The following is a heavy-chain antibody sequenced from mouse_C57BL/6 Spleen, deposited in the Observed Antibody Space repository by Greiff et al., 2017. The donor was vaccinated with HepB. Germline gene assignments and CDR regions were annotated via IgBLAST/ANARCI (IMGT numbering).Heavy chain of an antibody. V-gene: IGHV3-6*01. Sequence: EVQLQESGPGLVKPSQSLSLTCSVTGYSITSGYYWNWIRQFPGNKREWMGYISYDGSNNYNPSLKNRISITRDTSKNQFFLKLNSVTTEDTATYYCAKSFITTVVAPMDYWGQGTSVTVSS. CDR3: AKSFITTVVAPMDY. J-gene: IGHJ4*01. D-gene: IGHD1-1*01. CDR2: ISYDGSN. CDR1: GYSITSGYY.